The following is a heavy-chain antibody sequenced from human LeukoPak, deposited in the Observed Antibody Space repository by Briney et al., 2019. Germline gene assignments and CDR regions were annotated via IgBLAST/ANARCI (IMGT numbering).Heavy chain of an antibody. D-gene: IGHD1-14*01. J-gene: IGHJ5*02. CDR1: GFTFDDYG. CDR3: AKGTGKSTLNWFDP. Sequence: GGSLRLSCAASGFTFDDYGMSWVRQAPGKGLEWVSGINWNGGSTGYADSVKGRFTISRDNAKNSLYLQMNSLRAEDTALYYCAKGTGKSTLNWFDPWGQGTLVTVSS. CDR2: INWNGGST. V-gene: IGHV3-20*04.